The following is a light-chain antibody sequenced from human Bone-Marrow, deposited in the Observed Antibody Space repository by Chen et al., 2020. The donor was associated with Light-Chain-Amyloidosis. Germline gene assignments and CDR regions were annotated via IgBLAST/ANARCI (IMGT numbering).Light chain of an antibody. CDR3: QSADSSGTYEVI. V-gene: IGLV3-25*03. CDR2: RDT. J-gene: IGLJ2*01. CDR1: DLPTKY. Sequence: SYDLPQPPSVSVSPGQTARNTCSGDDLPTKYAYGYQQKPGQAPVLVIHRDTERPSGISERFSGASSGTTATWTISGVQAEDEADYHCQSADSSGTYEVICGGGTKLTVL.